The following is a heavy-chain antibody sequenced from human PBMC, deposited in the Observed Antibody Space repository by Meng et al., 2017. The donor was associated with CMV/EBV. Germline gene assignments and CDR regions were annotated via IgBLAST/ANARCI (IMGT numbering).Heavy chain of an antibody. Sequence: SETLSLTCTVSGGSISSYYWSWIRQPPGKGLEWIGYIYYSGSTNYNPSLKSRVTISVDTSKNQYSLKLSSVTAADTAVYYCARGGALAAFDIWGQGTMVTVSS. J-gene: IGHJ3*02. CDR1: GGSISSYY. D-gene: IGHD3-16*01. CDR2: IYYSGST. V-gene: IGHV4-59*01. CDR3: ARGGALAAFDI.